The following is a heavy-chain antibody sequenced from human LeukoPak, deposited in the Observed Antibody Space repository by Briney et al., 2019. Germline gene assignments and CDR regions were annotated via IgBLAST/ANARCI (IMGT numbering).Heavy chain of an antibody. J-gene: IGHJ4*02. D-gene: IGHD5-24*01. CDR3: ASLEGRDGYNHLDY. Sequence: PSETLSLTCTVSGGSISSYYWSWIRQPPGKGLEWIGYIYYSGSTNYNPSLKSRVTISVDTSKNQFSLKLSSVTAADTAVYYCASLEGRDGYNHLDYCGQGTLVTVSS. V-gene: IGHV4-59*01. CDR2: IYYSGST. CDR1: GGSISSYY.